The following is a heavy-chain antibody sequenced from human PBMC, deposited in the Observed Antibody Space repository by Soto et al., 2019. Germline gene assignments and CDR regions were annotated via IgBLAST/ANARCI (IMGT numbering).Heavy chain of an antibody. V-gene: IGHV1-18*01. Sequence: QDQLVQSGVEVKKPGASVKVSCKASGYSFTNYGITWVRQAPGQGFEWMGWISAYNGNTNYAQKFQGRVTMTTDASTSTAYLELRSLRSDDTGVYYCARERGVAPPVAGNTHYYYYMDVWGKGTTVTVSS. D-gene: IGHD6-19*01. CDR2: ISAYNGNT. CDR1: GYSFTNYG. CDR3: ARERGVAPPVAGNTHYYYYMDV. J-gene: IGHJ6*03.